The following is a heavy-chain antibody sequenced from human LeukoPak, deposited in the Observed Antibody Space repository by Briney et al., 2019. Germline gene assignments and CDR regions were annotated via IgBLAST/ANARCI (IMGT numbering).Heavy chain of an antibody. V-gene: IGHV3-23*01. CDR2: VTGNGDNT. CDR1: GFTFSSYA. Sequence: GGSLRLSCAASGFTFSSYAMSWVRQVPGKGLEWVSSVTGNGDNTFHADSVKGRFPISRDNSKNMLYLQINSLRADDTAVYYCARDRNYFEALHRSYWGQGTLVTVSS. D-gene: IGHD3-10*01. CDR3: ARDRNYFEALHRSY. J-gene: IGHJ4*02.